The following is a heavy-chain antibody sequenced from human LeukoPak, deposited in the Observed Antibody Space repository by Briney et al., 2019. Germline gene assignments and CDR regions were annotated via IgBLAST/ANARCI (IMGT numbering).Heavy chain of an antibody. D-gene: IGHD3-22*01. V-gene: IGHV4-31*03. J-gene: IGHJ4*02. CDR1: GGSISSGGYY. Sequence: SETLSLTCTVSGGSISSGGYYWSWIRQHSGRGLEWIGYIYDSGSTYYNPSLKSRVTISVDTSKNHFSLKLSSVTAADTAVYYCARDRSSGYYFFDYWGQGTLVTVSS. CDR2: IYDSGST. CDR3: ARDRSSGYYFFDY.